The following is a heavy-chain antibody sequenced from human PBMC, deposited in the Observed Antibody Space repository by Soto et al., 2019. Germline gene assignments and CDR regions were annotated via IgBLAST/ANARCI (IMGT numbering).Heavy chain of an antibody. D-gene: IGHD2-15*01. CDR1: GFTFSSYA. CDR3: AKAPRKYCSGGSCSYFDY. Sequence: GGSLRLSCAASGFTFSSYAMSWVRQAPGKGLEWVSAISGSGGSTYYADSVKGRFTISRDNSKNTLYLQMNSLRAEDTAVYYCAKAPRKYCSGGSCSYFDYWGQGTLVTVSS. CDR2: ISGSGGST. J-gene: IGHJ4*02. V-gene: IGHV3-23*01.